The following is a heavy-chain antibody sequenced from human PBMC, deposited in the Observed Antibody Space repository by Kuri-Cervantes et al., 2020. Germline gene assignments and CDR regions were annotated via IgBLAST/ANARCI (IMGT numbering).Heavy chain of an antibody. J-gene: IGHJ4*02. CDR3: ARRYLDGGADY. CDR1: GGSFSGYY. CDR2: INHSGST. D-gene: IGHD3/OR15-3a*01. Sequence: ESLKISCAVYGGSFSGYYWSWIRQPPGKGLEWIGEINHSGSTNYNPPLKSRVTISVDTSKNQFSLKLSTVTAADTAVYYCARRYLDGGADYWGQGTLVTVSS. V-gene: IGHV4-34*01.